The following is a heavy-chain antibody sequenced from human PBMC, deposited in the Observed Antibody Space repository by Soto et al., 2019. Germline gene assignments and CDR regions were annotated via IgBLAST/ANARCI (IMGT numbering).Heavy chain of an antibody. Sequence: GASVKVSCKASGYTFTSYAIHWVRQAPGQRLEWMGWINAGNGNTKYSQKFQGRVTITRDTSASTAYMELSSLRSEDTAVYYCAAEPWIAVAGSGASDIWGQGTMVTVSS. CDR1: GYTFTSYA. D-gene: IGHD6-19*01. V-gene: IGHV1-3*01. CDR3: AAEPWIAVAGSGASDI. J-gene: IGHJ3*02. CDR2: INAGNGNT.